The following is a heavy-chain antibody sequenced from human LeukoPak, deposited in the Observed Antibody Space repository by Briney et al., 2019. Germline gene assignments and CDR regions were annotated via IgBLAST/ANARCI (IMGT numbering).Heavy chain of an antibody. J-gene: IGHJ4*02. D-gene: IGHD5-24*01. CDR2: ISSSSSTI. V-gene: IGHV3-48*01. Sequence: PGGSLRLSCAVSGSTVSSDAANCVRQAPGKGLEWVSYISSSSSTIYYADSVKGRFTISRDNAKNSLYLQMNNLRAEDTAVYYCARVCYNSRIIHVCDCGQQSLVTVSS. CDR3: ARVCYNSRIIHVCD. CDR1: GSTVSSDA.